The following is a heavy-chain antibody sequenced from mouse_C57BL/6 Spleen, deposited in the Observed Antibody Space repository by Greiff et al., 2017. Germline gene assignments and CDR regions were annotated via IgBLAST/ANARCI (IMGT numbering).Heavy chain of an antibody. D-gene: IGHD1-1*01. CDR1: GFTFSDYY. J-gene: IGHJ4*01. V-gene: IGHV5-16*01. CDR3: ARDEIYYYGSSYYAMDY. CDR2: INYDGSST. Sequence: EVMLVESEGGLVQPGSSMKLSCTASGFTFSDYYMAWVRQVPEKGLEWVANINYDGSSTYYLDSLKSRFIISRDNAKNMLYLQMSSLKSEDTATYYCARDEIYYYGSSYYAMDYWGQGTSVTVSS.